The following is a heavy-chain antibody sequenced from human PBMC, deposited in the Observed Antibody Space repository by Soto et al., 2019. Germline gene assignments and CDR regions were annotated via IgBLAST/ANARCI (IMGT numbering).Heavy chain of an antibody. D-gene: IGHD3-9*01. CDR1: GGSISSYY. CDR2: IYYSGST. CDR3: ARESHNYDILTGPGFDY. Sequence: SETLSLTCTVSGGSISSYYWSWIRQPPGKGLEWIGYIYYSGSTNYNPSLKSRVTISVDTSKNHFSLKLSSVTAADTAVYYCARESHNYDILTGPGFDYWGQGTLVTVSS. J-gene: IGHJ4*02. V-gene: IGHV4-59*01.